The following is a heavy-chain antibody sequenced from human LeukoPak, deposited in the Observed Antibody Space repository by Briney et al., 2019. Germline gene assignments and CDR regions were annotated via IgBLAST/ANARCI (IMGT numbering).Heavy chain of an antibody. Sequence: PGGSLRLSCAASGFTFSSYAMSWVRQAPGKGLEWVSAISGSGGSTYYADSVKGRFTISRDNSKNTLYPQMNSLRAEDTAVYYCANGNYDSSGYYAWGQGTLVTVSS. V-gene: IGHV3-23*01. CDR2: ISGSGGST. J-gene: IGHJ5*02. CDR1: GFTFSSYA. D-gene: IGHD3-22*01. CDR3: ANGNYDSSGYYA.